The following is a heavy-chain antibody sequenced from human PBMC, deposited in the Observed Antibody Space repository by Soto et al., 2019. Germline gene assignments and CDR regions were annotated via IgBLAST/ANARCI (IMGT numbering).Heavy chain of an antibody. CDR3: ARVPFGRGNWFDH. V-gene: IGHV4-59*01. D-gene: IGHD3-3*01. CDR1: GASISSYY. CDR2: IYYSGST. Sequence: SETLSLTCTVSGASISSYYWCWIRQPPGKGLEWIGYIYYSGSTHYNPSLTSRVTVSVDTSKNQFSLNLSSVTAADTAVYYCARVPFGRGNWFDHGGQGTLLTVGS. J-gene: IGHJ5*02.